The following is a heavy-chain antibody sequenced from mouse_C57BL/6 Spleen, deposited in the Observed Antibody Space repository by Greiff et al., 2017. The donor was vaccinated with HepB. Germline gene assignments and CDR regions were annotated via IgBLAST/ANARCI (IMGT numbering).Heavy chain of an antibody. V-gene: IGHV1-26*01. CDR3: ARWRGFYYDYVYFDY. D-gene: IGHD2-4*01. CDR2: INPNNGGT. Sequence: EVKLQQSGPELVKPGASVKISCKASGYTFTDYYMNWVKQSHGKSLEWIGDINPNNGGTSYNQKFKGKATLTVDKSSSTAYMELRSLTSEDSAVYYCARWRGFYYDYVYFDYWGQGTTLTVSS. CDR1: GYTFTDYY. J-gene: IGHJ2*01.